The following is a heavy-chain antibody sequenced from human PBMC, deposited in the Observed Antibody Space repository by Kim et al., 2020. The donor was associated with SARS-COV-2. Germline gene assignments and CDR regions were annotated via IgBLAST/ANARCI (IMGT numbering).Heavy chain of an antibody. V-gene: IGHV7-4-1*02. J-gene: IGHJ1*01. CDR3: AKGAGSGWYSD. Sequence: ASVKVSCKASGYTFTNHGMNWVRQASGQGLEWMGWINGNTGKPTYAQGFNGRFAFSLDTSISTAYLQISSLKDEDTAIYYCAKGAGSGWYSDWGQGTPVTVSS. D-gene: IGHD6-19*01. CDR1: GYTFTNHG. CDR2: INGNTGKP.